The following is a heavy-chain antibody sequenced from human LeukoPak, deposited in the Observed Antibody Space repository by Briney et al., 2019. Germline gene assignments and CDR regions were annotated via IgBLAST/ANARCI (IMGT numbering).Heavy chain of an antibody. Sequence: ASVNVSCKASGYTFTTYHIHWVRQAPGQGLEWMGIINPGDGSTSYAQKFQGRVTVTRDTSTSTVYMDLSSLRSEDTAVYYCARAAVHYYSVMDVWGQGTTVTVFS. CDR1: GYTFTTYH. D-gene: IGHD6-25*01. CDR2: INPGDGST. V-gene: IGHV1-46*01. CDR3: ARAAVHYYSVMDV. J-gene: IGHJ6*02.